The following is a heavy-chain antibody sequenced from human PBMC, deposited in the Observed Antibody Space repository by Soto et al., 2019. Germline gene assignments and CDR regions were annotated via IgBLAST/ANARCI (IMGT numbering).Heavy chain of an antibody. D-gene: IGHD6-19*01. Sequence: ASVKVSCKASGYSFTDYYIHWVRQAPGQGLEWMGWMNPNSDGANYAQKFRGRVTMTMDKSIRTAYMEVNRLTSDDTAVYFCARGGGSGWHGDWFDPWGQGTLVTVSS. V-gene: IGHV1-2*02. CDR1: GYSFTDYY. CDR3: ARGGGSGWHGDWFDP. J-gene: IGHJ5*02. CDR2: MNPNSDGA.